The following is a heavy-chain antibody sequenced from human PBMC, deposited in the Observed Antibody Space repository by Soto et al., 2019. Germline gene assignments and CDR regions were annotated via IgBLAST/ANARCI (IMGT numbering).Heavy chain of an antibody. D-gene: IGHD4-17*01. V-gene: IGHV3-23*01. CDR2: ISGSGGST. J-gene: IGHJ5*01. CDR1: GFTFSSYA. Sequence: EVQLLESGGGLVQPGGSLRLSCAASGFTFSSYAMSWVRQAPGKGLEWVSAISGSGGSTYYADSVKGRFTISRDNSKNTLYLKMNSLRAEDTAVYYCAKPSVPRPRKTVTFDFGGQGTLVTVSS. CDR3: AKPSVPRPRKTVTFDF.